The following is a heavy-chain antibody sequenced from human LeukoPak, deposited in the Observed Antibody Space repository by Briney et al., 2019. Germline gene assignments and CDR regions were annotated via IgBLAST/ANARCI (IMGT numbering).Heavy chain of an antibody. CDR2: IKDDGSDK. J-gene: IGHJ4*02. D-gene: IGHD2/OR15-2a*01. V-gene: IGHV3-7*01. CDR1: GFTFRNFW. CDR3: AKMYYSGHAATSDY. Sequence: GGSLRLSCGASGFTFRNFWMNWVRQAPGKGLEWVANIKDDGSDKYYVDSVKGRFTISRDNSKNTLYLQMNSLRAEDTAVYYCAKMYYSGHAATSDYWGQGTLVTVST.